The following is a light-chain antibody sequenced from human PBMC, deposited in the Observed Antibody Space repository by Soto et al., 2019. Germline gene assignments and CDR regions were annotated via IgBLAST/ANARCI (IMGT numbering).Light chain of an antibody. V-gene: IGKV1-5*03. CDR1: QSISSW. CDR2: KAS. Sequence: DIQMTQSPSTLSASVGDRVTITCRASQSISSWLAWYQQKPGKAPKLLIYKASSLESGVPSRFSGSGSGTEFTLTISSLQPDDFATYYCQGMWTVGQGTKVEIK. CDR3: QGMWT. J-gene: IGKJ1*01.